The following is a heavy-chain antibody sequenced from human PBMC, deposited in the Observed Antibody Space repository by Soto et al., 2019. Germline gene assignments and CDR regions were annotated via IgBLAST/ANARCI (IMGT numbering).Heavy chain of an antibody. Sequence: ASVKLYFKASGSTLTTFFMHWVRQAPGQGLEWMGVINPGYPAGRSTTYAQKFQGRVTMTTDTSTSTVYMELSRLRSDDTAVYYCAREAIVAGATTGMDVWGQGTTVTSP. J-gene: IGHJ6*02. CDR3: AREAIVAGATTGMDV. CDR1: GSTLTTFF. D-gene: IGHD1-26*01. V-gene: IGHV1-46*01. CDR2: INPGYPAGRST.